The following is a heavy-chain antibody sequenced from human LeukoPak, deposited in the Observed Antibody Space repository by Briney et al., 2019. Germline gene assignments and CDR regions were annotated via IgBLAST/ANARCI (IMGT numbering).Heavy chain of an antibody. D-gene: IGHD1-26*01. J-gene: IGHJ4*02. Sequence: PSETLSLTCTVSSVSISSGYYYWAWIRQPPGKGLEWIGYIYYSGRTYYSPSLKSRLTITVDTSKTQVSLRLSSVTAADSAVYYCARQRTAGGSYDYWGQGTLVTVSS. CDR1: SVSISSGYYY. CDR2: IYYSGRT. CDR3: ARQRTAGGSYDY. V-gene: IGHV4-39*01.